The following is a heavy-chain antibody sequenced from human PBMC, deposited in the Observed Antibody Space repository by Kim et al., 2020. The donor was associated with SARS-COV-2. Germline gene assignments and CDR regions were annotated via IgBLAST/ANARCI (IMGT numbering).Heavy chain of an antibody. J-gene: IGHJ4*02. D-gene: IGHD1-26*01. V-gene: IGHV1-24*01. CDR3: ATSYAIVGATAPDY. Sequence: AQKFQGRVTMTEDTSTDTAYMELSSLRSEDTALYYCATSYAIVGATAPDYWGQGTLVTVSS.